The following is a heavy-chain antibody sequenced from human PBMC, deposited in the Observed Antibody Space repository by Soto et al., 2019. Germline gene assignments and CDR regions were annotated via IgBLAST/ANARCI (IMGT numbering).Heavy chain of an antibody. CDR1: GFTFSNYA. D-gene: IGHD1-1*01. V-gene: IGHV3-23*01. CDR3: AKYRPGDYYYGMDV. Sequence: EVQLLESGGGLVQPGGSLRLSCAASGFTFSNYAMTWVRQAPGKGLEWVSAISGSGGSTYYADAVKGRFTIARDNSKSALYLQMISLTAEDTAVYDCAKYRPGDYYYGMDVWGQGTTVTVSS. J-gene: IGHJ6*02. CDR2: ISGSGGST.